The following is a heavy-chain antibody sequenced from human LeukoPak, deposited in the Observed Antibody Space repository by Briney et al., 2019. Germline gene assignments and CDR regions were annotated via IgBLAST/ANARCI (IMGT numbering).Heavy chain of an antibody. CDR3: AKGGARPTGYYYYMDV. CDR2: ITHSGGST. V-gene: IGHV3-23*01. Sequence: PGGSLRLSCAASGFTFSDYYMSWVRQAPGKGLEWVSSITHSGGSTFYADSVKGRFTISRDNSKNTLFLQMNSLRAEDTAVYYCAKGGARPTGYYYYMDVWGKGTTVTVSS. CDR1: GFTFSDYY. J-gene: IGHJ6*03.